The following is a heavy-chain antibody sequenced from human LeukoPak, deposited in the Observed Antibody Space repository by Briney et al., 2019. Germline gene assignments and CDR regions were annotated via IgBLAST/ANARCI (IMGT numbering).Heavy chain of an antibody. CDR3: AKDRGDSSGWYFDY. CDR1: GFTFSSYG. J-gene: IGHJ4*02. D-gene: IGHD6-19*01. Sequence: GGSLRLSCAASGFTFSSYGMHWVRPAPGKGLEWVAVISYDGSNKYYADSVKGRFTVSRDNSKNTLYLQMNSLRAEDTAVYYCAKDRGDSSGWYFDYWGQGTLVTVSS. CDR2: ISYDGSNK. V-gene: IGHV3-30*18.